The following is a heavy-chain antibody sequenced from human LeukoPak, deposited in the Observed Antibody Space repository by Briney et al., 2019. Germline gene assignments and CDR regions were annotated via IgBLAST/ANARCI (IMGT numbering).Heavy chain of an antibody. Sequence: PSETLSLTCTVSGGSISSYYWSWIRQPPGKDLEWIGYIYYSGSTNYNPSLKSRVAISVDTSKNQFSLKLSSVTAADTAVYYCARSLCSGSYLRGYYYYYMDVWGKGTTVTVSS. CDR1: GGSISSYY. J-gene: IGHJ6*03. CDR3: ARSLCSGSYLRGYYYYYMDV. V-gene: IGHV4-59*01. CDR2: IYYSGST. D-gene: IGHD1-26*01.